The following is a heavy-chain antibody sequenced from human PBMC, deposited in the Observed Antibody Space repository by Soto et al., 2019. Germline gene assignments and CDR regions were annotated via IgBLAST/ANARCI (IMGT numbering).Heavy chain of an antibody. Sequence: LSLTCTVSGGSVSSGIYYWSWIRQSPGKGLEWIGYIFYSGTTKYNPSLKSRVTISLDTSKNQFSLKLTSVTAADTAVYYCARAPGRDGYNLDFWGQGTLVTVSS. CDR3: ARAPGRDGYNLDF. V-gene: IGHV4-61*01. J-gene: IGHJ4*02. CDR1: GGSVSSGIYY. D-gene: IGHD5-12*01. CDR2: IFYSGTT.